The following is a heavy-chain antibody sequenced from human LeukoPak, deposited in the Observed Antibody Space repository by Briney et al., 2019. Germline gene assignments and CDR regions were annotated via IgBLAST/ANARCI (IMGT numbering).Heavy chain of an antibody. D-gene: IGHD3-22*01. J-gene: IGHJ4*02. CDR1: GYTFTSYD. CDR2: MNPNSGNT. Sequence: GASVKVSCKASGYTFTSYDINWVRQATGQGLEWMGWMNPNSGNTGYAQKFQGRVTMTRNTSISTAYMELSSLRSEDTAVYYCARTQYYYDSSGYSALDYWGQGTLVTVSS. CDR3: ARTQYYYDSSGYSALDY. V-gene: IGHV1-8*01.